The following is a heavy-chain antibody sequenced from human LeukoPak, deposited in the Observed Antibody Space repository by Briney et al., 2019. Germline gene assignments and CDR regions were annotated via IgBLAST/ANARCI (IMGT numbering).Heavy chain of an antibody. Sequence: PGRSLRLSCAASGFTFSYYGMHWVRQAPGKGLEWVTVIWYEGSNNYYADSVKGRFTISRDNSKNTLYMQMNSLRVEDTAVYYCATAPRGGDYEDYWGQGTLVTVSS. J-gene: IGHJ4*02. D-gene: IGHD4-17*01. CDR3: ATAPRGGDYEDY. CDR1: GFTFSYYG. V-gene: IGHV3-33*01. CDR2: IWYEGSNN.